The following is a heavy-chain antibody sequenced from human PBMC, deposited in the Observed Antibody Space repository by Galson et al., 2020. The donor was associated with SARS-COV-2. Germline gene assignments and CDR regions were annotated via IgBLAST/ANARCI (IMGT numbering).Heavy chain of an antibody. Sequence: GESLKISCSASGFIFSDYAMHWVRQAPGKGLKYVSALSSNRGTSFYADSVNGRFTMSRDNSRNMFYLQMTALRSEDTAFYYCLSYSSTRQNHWGQGTLVTVSS. J-gene: IGHJ5*02. CDR2: LSSNRGTS. V-gene: IGHV3-64D*06. CDR1: GFIFSDYA. CDR3: LSYSSTRQNH. D-gene: IGHD2-2*01.